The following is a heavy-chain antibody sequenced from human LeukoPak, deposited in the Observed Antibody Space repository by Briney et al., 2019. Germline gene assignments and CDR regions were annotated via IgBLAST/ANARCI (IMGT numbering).Heavy chain of an antibody. CDR3: GRDLGGRSGY. Sequence: GGSLRLSCAVSGFAFRTYWMHWVRQVPGEGLVWVSRINEDGSITNYADSVKGRFSISRDNAKNTLYLQMNSLRAEDTAVYYCGRDLGGRSGYWGQGTLVTVSS. D-gene: IGHD1-26*01. V-gene: IGHV3-74*01. CDR1: GFAFRTYW. CDR2: INEDGSIT. J-gene: IGHJ4*02.